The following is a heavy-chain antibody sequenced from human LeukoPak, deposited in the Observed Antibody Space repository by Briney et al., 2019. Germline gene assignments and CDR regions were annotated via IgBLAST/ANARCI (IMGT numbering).Heavy chain of an antibody. J-gene: IGHJ5*02. Sequence: RIRSWWTSVVTGSSDAMGGVRQTQRKGLEWVSAISGSGGSTYYADSVKGRFTISRDNSKNTLYLQMNSLRAEDTAVYYCAKGGAAAAPGPWFDPWGQGTLVTVSS. D-gene: IGHD6-13*01. CDR3: AKGGAAAAPGPWFDP. CDR2: ISGSGGST. CDR1: VVTGSSDA. V-gene: IGHV3-23*01.